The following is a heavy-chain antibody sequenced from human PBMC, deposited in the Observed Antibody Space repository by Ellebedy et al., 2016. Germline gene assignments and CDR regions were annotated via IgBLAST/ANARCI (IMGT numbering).Heavy chain of an antibody. CDR1: GFTFSTYS. D-gene: IGHD3-10*01. Sequence: GESLKISCAASGFTFSTYSMNWVRQAPGKGLEWVSSISSGSGYIYYADSLKGRFTISRDNAKNSLYLQMNNLRAEDTAVYYCARDSDLMIRGEGGWFDPWGQGTLVTVSS. CDR3: ARDSDLMIRGEGGWFDP. CDR2: ISSGSGYI. J-gene: IGHJ5*02. V-gene: IGHV3-21*01.